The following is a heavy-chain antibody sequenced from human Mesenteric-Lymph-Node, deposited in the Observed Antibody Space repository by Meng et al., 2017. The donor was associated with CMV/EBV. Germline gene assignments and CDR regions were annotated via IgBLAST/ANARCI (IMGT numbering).Heavy chain of an antibody. Sequence: SETLSLTCTVSGGSIRSYYWSWIRQPPGKELEWIGYIYYSGNTKYNPSLKSRVAISVDTSKNQFSLRLSSVTAADTAVYYCASAYYYGSGSYLAFDIWGQGTMVTVSS. D-gene: IGHD3-10*01. V-gene: IGHV4-59*01. CDR2: IYYSGNT. J-gene: IGHJ3*02. CDR1: GGSIRSYY. CDR3: ASAYYYGSGSYLAFDI.